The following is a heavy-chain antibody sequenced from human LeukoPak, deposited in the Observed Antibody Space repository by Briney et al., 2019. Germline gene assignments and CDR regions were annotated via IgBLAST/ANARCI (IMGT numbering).Heavy chain of an antibody. CDR2: IHSSGKT. Sequence: SETLSLTCTVSGGSIISYYWSWIRQSPGKGLEWIGYIHSSGKTSYNPSFKSRVTISVDTSKNQFSLNVNSMAAADTGVYYCTRSFPGIVGAADFWGQGTLVTVSS. V-gene: IGHV4-59*01. CDR1: GGSIISYY. D-gene: IGHD1-26*01. CDR3: TRSFPGIVGAADF. J-gene: IGHJ4*02.